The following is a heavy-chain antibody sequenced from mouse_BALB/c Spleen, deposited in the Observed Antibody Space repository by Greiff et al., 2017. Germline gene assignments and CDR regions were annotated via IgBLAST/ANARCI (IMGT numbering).Heavy chain of an antibody. D-gene: IGHD3-1*01. Sequence: VKLMESGAELVRPGSSVKISCKASGYAFSSYWMNWVKQRPGQGLEWIGQIYPGDGDTNYNGKFKGKATLTADKSSSTAYMQLSSLTSEDSAVYFCARSGAMDYWGQGTSVTVSS. V-gene: IGHV1-80*01. CDR2: IYPGDGDT. CDR3: ARSGAMDY. J-gene: IGHJ4*01. CDR1: GYAFSSYW.